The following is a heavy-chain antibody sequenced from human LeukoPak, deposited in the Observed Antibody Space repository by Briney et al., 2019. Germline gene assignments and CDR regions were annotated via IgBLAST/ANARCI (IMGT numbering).Heavy chain of an antibody. D-gene: IGHD3-10*01. CDR1: GGSISSGGYS. CDR2: IYHSGST. Sequence: SETLSLTCAASGGSISSGGYSWSWIRQPPGKGLEWIGYIYHSGSTYYNPSLKSRVTISVDRSKNQFSLKLSSVTAADTAVYYCARARITMVRGVMVDYLGQGTLVTVSS. V-gene: IGHV4-30-2*01. J-gene: IGHJ4*02. CDR3: ARARITMVRGVMVDY.